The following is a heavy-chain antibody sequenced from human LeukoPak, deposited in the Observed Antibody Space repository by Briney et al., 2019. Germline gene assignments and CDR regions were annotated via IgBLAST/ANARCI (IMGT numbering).Heavy chain of an antibody. Sequence: GGSLRPSCAASGFTFISSDMNWVRQAPGKGLEWVASISSNSRNTHYADSLKGRFTISRDNAKNSLYLQMNSLRAEDTAVYYCARILSSSHAFDIWGQGTMVTVSS. J-gene: IGHJ3*02. CDR2: ISSNSRNT. D-gene: IGHD6-13*01. CDR3: ARILSSSHAFDI. CDR1: GFTFISSD. V-gene: IGHV3-21*01.